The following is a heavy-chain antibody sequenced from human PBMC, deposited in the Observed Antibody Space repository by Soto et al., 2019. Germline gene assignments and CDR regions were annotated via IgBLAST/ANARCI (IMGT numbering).Heavy chain of an antibody. Sequence: GGSLRLSCVGSRFNFANFGIQWIRQAPGKGLEWVAIISRDGRGEAFADSVKGRFAISKDNSKNTVYLQMYGLRSADTAVYYCAKEDNQNYDVDHWGQGPLGTVSS. J-gene: IGHJ1*01. V-gene: IGHV3-30*18. CDR1: RFNFANFG. D-gene: IGHD3-3*01. CDR3: AKEDNQNYDVDH. CDR2: ISRDGRGE.